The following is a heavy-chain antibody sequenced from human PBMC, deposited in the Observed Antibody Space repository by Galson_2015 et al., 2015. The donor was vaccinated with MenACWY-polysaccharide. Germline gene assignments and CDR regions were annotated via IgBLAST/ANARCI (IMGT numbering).Heavy chain of an antibody. D-gene: IGHD6-19*01. J-gene: IGHJ4*02. CDR3: ASVYSCALGAGCSVDY. V-gene: IGHV3-7*01. CDR2: IKNDGSEK. Sequence: SLRLSCAASGFTFSGYWMNWVRQAPGQGLEWVTNIKNDGSEKYYAESVKGRFTITRDTANNSLYLQMNSLRAEDTAVYYCASVYSCALGAGCSVDYWGQGTLVTVSS. CDR1: GFTFSGYW.